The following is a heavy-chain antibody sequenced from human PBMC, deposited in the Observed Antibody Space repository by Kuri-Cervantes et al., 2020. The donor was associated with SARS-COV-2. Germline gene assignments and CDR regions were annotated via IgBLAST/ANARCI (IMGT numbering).Heavy chain of an antibody. D-gene: IGHD5-24*01. CDR2: ISSSGSTI. J-gene: IGHJ4*02. CDR1: GFTLSSYW. Sequence: GESLKISCAASGFTLSSYWMSWIRQAPGKGLEWVSYISSSGSTIYYADSVKGRFTISRDNAKNSLYLQMNSLRAEDTAVYYCARVRRDGYHEWAYFDYWGQGTLVTVSS. V-gene: IGHV3-11*01. CDR3: ARVRRDGYHEWAYFDY.